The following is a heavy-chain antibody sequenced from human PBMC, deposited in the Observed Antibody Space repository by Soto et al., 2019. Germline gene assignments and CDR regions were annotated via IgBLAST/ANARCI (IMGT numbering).Heavy chain of an antibody. CDR3: ARTYSSGWYLGF. D-gene: IGHD6-19*01. Sequence: PSETLSLTCAVDGGSFSGYYWNWIRQSPGKGLEWIGEINHGGSTNYNPSLESRVTISVDTSKRQFSLNLRSVTAADTAVYFCARTYSSGWYLGFWGQGTLVTVPQ. J-gene: IGHJ4*02. CDR2: INHGGST. V-gene: IGHV4-34*01. CDR1: GGSFSGYY.